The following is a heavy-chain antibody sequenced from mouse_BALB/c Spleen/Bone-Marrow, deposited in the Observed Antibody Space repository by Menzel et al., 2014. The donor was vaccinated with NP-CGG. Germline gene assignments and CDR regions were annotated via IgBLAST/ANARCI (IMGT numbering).Heavy chain of an antibody. J-gene: IGHJ4*01. Sequence: EVKLVESGGGLVQPGGSRKVSCAASGFTFSSFGMHWVRQAPEKGLGWVAYISSGSSTIYYADTVKGRFTISRDNPKNTLFLQMTSLRSEDTDMYYCARSTTITTGYYYAMDYWGQGTSVTVSS. CDR2: ISSGSSTI. CDR1: GFTFSSFG. V-gene: IGHV5-17*02. CDR3: ARSTTITTGYYYAMDY. D-gene: IGHD2-4*01.